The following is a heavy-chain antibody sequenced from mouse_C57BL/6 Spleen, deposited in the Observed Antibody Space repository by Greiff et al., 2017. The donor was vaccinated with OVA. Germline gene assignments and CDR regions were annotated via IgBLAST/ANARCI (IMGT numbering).Heavy chain of an antibody. CDR1: GFTFSSYG. D-gene: IGHD2-2*01. CDR3: ARLGLRRPSTEYFDV. Sequence: DVKLQESGGDLVKPGGSLKLSCAASGFTFSSYGMSWVRQTPDKRLEWVATISSGGSYTYYPDSVKGRFTISRDNAKNTLYLQMSSLKSEDTAMYYCARLGLRRPSTEYFDVWGTGTTVTVSS. J-gene: IGHJ1*03. CDR2: ISSGGSYT. V-gene: IGHV5-6*02.